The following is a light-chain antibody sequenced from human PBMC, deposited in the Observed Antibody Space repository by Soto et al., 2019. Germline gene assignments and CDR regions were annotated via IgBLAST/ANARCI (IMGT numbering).Light chain of an antibody. Sequence: DIVMTQSPLSLPVTPGEPASISCRSSQSLLHTNGQNYLDWYLQKPGQSPQLLIYLGSNRASGVPDMFSASGSGTDFTLKISRVEAEDVCIYYCMQVLETPFTFGPGTKVDIK. CDR1: QSLLHTNGQNY. CDR2: LGS. V-gene: IGKV2-28*01. CDR3: MQVLETPFT. J-gene: IGKJ3*01.